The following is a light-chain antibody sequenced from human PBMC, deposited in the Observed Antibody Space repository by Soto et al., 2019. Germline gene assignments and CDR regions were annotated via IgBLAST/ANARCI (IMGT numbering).Light chain of an antibody. J-gene: IGKJ5*01. CDR2: DAS. CDR3: QQYGSSPPIT. CDR1: QTVSSAH. Sequence: EIVLTQSPATLSLSPGERATLSCGASQTVSSAHLAWYQQKRGLAPRLIIYDASTRATGIPDRFSGSGSGTDFTLTISRVEPESFAVYSRQQYGSSPPITVGQGTRLEIK. V-gene: IGKV3D-20*01.